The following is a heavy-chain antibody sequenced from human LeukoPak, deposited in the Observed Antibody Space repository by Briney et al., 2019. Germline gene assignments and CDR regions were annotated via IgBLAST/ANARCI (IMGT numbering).Heavy chain of an antibody. J-gene: IGHJ6*02. CDR3: ARENYGDSYHYYGMDV. Sequence: SETLSLTCTVSGGSMSSYYWSWIGQPAGKGLEWIGRIYTSGSTNYNPSLKSRVTMSVDTSKNQFSLKLSSVTAADTAVYYCARENYGDSYHYYGMDVWGQGTTVTVSS. V-gene: IGHV4-4*07. D-gene: IGHD4-17*01. CDR2: IYTSGST. CDR1: GGSMSSYY.